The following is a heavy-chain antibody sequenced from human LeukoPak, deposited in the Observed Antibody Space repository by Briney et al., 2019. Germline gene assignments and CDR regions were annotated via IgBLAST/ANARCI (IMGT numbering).Heavy chain of an antibody. CDR1: GFTFSTYS. D-gene: IGHD3-3*01. CDR2: ISSSSSTI. Sequence: GGSLRLSCAASGFTFSTYSMNWVRQAPGKGLEGVSYISSSSSTIYYADSVKGRFTISRDNAKNSLYLQMNSLRAEDTAVYYCAREGYDFWSGYPNWFDPWGQGTLVTVSS. V-gene: IGHV3-48*01. J-gene: IGHJ5*02. CDR3: AREGYDFWSGYPNWFDP.